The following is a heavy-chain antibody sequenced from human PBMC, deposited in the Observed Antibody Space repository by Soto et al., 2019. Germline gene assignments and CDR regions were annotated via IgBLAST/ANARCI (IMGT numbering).Heavy chain of an antibody. CDR3: AKELLGYRSDY. D-gene: IGHD5-12*01. Sequence: PGGSLRLSCAASGFTFSSYWMSWVRQAPGKGLEWVANLKQDGSEKYYVDSVKGRFTISRDNAKNSLYLQMNSLRAEDTAVYYCAKELLGYRSDYWGQGTLVTVSS. CDR2: LKQDGSEK. J-gene: IGHJ4*02. CDR1: GFTFSSYW. V-gene: IGHV3-7*01.